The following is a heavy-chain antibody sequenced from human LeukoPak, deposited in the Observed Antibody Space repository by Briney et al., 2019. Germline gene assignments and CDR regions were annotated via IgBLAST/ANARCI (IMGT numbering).Heavy chain of an antibody. V-gene: IGHV4-39*02. D-gene: IGHD1-1*01. CDR2: IYYSGST. CDR1: GGSISSSSYY. J-gene: IGHJ4*02. CDR3: AREGHFSWNAFFDY. Sequence: SETLSLTCTVSGGSISSSSYYWGWIRQPPGKGLEWIGSIYYSGSTYYNPSLKSRVTISVDTSKNQFSLKLSSVTAADTAVYYCAREGHFSWNAFFDYWGQGTLVTVSS.